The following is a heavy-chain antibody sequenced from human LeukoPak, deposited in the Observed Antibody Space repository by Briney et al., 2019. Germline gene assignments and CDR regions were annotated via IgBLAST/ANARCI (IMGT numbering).Heavy chain of an antibody. J-gene: IGHJ4*02. D-gene: IGHD1-1*01. CDR2: FYYSGST. CDR1: GGSVSSGRYY. Sequence: PSETLSLTCTVSGGSVSSGRYYWSWIRQPPGKGLEWIGYFYYSGSTNYNPSLKTRVTISVDTSKNQFSLKVSSVTAADTAVYYCARKRTGDQGYYFDYWGQGTLVTVS. CDR3: ARKRTGDQGYYFDY. V-gene: IGHV4-61*01.